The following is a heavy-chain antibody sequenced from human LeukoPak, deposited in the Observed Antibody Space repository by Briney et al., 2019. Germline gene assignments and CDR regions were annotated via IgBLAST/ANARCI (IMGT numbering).Heavy chain of an antibody. Sequence: PGGSLRFSCAASGFTFSSYGMHWVRQAPGKGLEWVAVIWYDGSNKYYADSVKGRFTISRDNSKNTLYLQMNSLRAEDTAVYYCARDLGYDSSGYPDYYFDYWGQGTLVTVSS. CDR3: ARDLGYDSSGYPDYYFDY. CDR1: GFTFSSYG. CDR2: IWYDGSNK. J-gene: IGHJ4*02. D-gene: IGHD3-22*01. V-gene: IGHV3-33*01.